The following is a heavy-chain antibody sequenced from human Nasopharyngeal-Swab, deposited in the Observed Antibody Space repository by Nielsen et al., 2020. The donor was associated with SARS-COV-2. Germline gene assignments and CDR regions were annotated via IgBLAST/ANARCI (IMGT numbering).Heavy chain of an antibody. CDR1: GFDVSGNY. CDR3: ARDRRDVDNQ. V-gene: IGHV3-53*01. J-gene: IGHJ4*02. D-gene: IGHD5-24*01. CDR2: MCAGGDI. Sequence: GESLKISCAASGFDVSGNYMSWFRQAPGKGLEWVSVMCAGGDIYYADSVKGRFTISRDSSKNTLYLQMNSLRVEDTALYYCARDRRDVDNQWGQGTLVTVSS.